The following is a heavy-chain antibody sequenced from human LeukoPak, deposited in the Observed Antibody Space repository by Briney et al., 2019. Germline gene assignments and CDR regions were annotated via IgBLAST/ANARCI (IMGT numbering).Heavy chain of an antibody. CDR3: AISETGTTGGDFDY. CDR1: GGSISSYY. Sequence: SETLSLTCTVSGGSISSYYWSWIRQPPGKGLEWIGYIYYSGSTNYNPSLKSRVTISVHTSKNQFSLKLSSVTAADTAVYYCAISETGTTGGDFDYWGQGTLVTVSS. D-gene: IGHD1-7*01. J-gene: IGHJ4*02. V-gene: IGHV4-59*08. CDR2: IYYSGST.